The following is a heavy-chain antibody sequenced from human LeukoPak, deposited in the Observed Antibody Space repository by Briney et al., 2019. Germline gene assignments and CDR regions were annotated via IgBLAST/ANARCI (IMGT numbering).Heavy chain of an antibody. J-gene: IGHJ5*02. Sequence: ASVKVSCKASGCTFIRHWMHWVRQAPGQGLEWLGVINPNGGTTVYAQKFQGRVTLTRDMSTSTLYMELSSLRSEDAAVYYCARDSSSSASRLFDPWGQGTLVTVSS. CDR1: GCTFIRHW. CDR3: ARDSSSSASRLFDP. D-gene: IGHD6-6*01. V-gene: IGHV1-46*01. CDR2: INPNGGTT.